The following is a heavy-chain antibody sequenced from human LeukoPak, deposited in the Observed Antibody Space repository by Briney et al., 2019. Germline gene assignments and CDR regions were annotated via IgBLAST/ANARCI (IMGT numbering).Heavy chain of an antibody. Sequence: QPGRSLRLSCAASGFTFSSYAMHWVRQAPGKGLEWAAVISYDGSNKYYADSVKGRFTISRDNSKNTLYLQMNSLRAEDTAVYYCAKNTYYYDSSGYYPTWYFDYWGQGTLVTVSS. CDR3: AKNTYYYDSSGYYPTWYFDY. J-gene: IGHJ4*02. D-gene: IGHD3-22*01. V-gene: IGHV3-30-3*01. CDR2: ISYDGSNK. CDR1: GFTFSSYA.